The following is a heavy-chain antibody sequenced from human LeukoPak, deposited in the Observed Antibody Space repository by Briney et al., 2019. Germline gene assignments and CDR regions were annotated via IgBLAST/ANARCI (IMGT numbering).Heavy chain of an antibody. Sequence: PSETLSLTCTVSGGSISSGGYYWSWIRQPPGKGLEWIGYIYHSGSTYYNPSLKSRVTISVDRSKNQFCLKLSSVTAADTAVYYCARGRTIAARPYYFDYWGQGTLVTVSS. V-gene: IGHV4-30-2*01. CDR2: IYHSGST. CDR1: GGSISSGGYY. D-gene: IGHD6-6*01. J-gene: IGHJ4*02. CDR3: ARGRTIAARPYYFDY.